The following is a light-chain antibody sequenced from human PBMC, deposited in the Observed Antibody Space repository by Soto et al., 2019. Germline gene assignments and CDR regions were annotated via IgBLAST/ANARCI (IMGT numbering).Light chain of an antibody. Sequence: DIVMTQSPDSLAVSLGERATINCKSSRSVLYRSNNKNYLAWYKQKPGQPPRLXSYWASTRESGVPDRCSGSGSGTDFTLTIGSLTAEYVALYYCQQYYDPPWTFGQGTNVYIK. J-gene: IGKJ1*01. CDR3: QQYYDPPWT. V-gene: IGKV4-1*01. CDR2: WAS. CDR1: RSVLYRSNNKNY.